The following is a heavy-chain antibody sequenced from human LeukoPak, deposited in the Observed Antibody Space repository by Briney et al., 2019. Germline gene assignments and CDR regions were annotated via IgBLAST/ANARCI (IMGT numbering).Heavy chain of an antibody. V-gene: IGHV4-39*01. CDR1: GGFISSSSYY. CDR2: IYYSGST. Sequence: PSETLSLTCTVSGGFISSSSYYWGWIRQPPGKGLEWIVSIYYSGSTYDNPSLKSRITISVDTTKNQFSLKLSSVTAADTAMYYCARLESSGREAFDIWGQGTMVTASS. J-gene: IGHJ3*02. D-gene: IGHD6-19*01. CDR3: ARLESSGREAFDI.